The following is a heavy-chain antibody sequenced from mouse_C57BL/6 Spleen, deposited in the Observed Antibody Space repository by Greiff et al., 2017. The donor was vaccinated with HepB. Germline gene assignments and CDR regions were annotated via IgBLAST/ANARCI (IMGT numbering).Heavy chain of an antibody. CDR1: GFTFSSYA. CDR2: ISDGGSYT. D-gene: IGHD2-14*01. Sequence: EVQLQESGGGLVKPGGSLKLSCAASGFTFSSYAMSWVRQTPEKRLEWVATISDGGSYTYYPDNVKGRFTISRDNAKNNLYLQMSHLKSEDTAMYYCARGGTGLYAMDYWGQGTSVTVSS. J-gene: IGHJ4*01. V-gene: IGHV5-4*01. CDR3: ARGGTGLYAMDY.